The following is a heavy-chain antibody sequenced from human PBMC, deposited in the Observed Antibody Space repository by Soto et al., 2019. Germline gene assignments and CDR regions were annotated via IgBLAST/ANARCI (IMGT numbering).Heavy chain of an antibody. CDR3: ATVVSGLSSPFDY. CDR2: FDPEDGET. Sequence: GASVKVSCKVSGYTLTELSMHWVRQAPGKGLEWMGGFDPEDGETIYAQKFQGRVAMTEDTSTDTAYMELSSLRSEDTAVYYCATVVSGLSSPFDYWGQGTLVTVSS. J-gene: IGHJ4*02. V-gene: IGHV1-24*01. CDR1: GYTLTELS. D-gene: IGHD5-12*01.